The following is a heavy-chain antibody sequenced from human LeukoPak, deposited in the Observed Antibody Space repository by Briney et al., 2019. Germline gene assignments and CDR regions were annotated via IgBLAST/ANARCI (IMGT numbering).Heavy chain of an antibody. J-gene: IGHJ3*02. Sequence: SQTLSLTFAISGDSVSSNSAAWNWLRQSPSRGLEWLGRTYYRSKWYNDYAVSVKSRITINPDTSKNQFSLQLNSVTPEDTAVYYCARESVVGIGAFDIWGQGTMVTVSS. CDR2: TYYRSKWYN. CDR1: GDSVSSNSAA. D-gene: IGHD2-21*01. CDR3: ARESVVGIGAFDI. V-gene: IGHV6-1*01.